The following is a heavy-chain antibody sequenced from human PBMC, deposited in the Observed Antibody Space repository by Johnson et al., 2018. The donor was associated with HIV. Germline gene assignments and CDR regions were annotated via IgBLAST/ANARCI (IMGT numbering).Heavy chain of an antibody. V-gene: IGHV3-9*01. CDR3: AKSSSATYYGDAFDM. CDR1: GFTFDDYA. J-gene: IGHJ3*02. D-gene: IGHD3-10*01. CDR2: ISWNSGSI. Sequence: VQLVESGGGLVQPGRSLRLSCAASGFTFDDYAMHWVRQAPGKGLEWVSGISWNSGSIGYADSVKGRFTISRDNAKNSLYLQMNSLRAEDTALYYCAKSSSATYYGDAFDMWGQGTMVTVSS.